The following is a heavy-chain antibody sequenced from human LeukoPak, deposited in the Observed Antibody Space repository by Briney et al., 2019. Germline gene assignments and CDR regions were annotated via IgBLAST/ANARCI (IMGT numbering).Heavy chain of an antibody. CDR3: ARDPLDYDILTGYYMV. J-gene: IGHJ4*02. V-gene: IGHV4-59*01. CDR1: GGSISSYY. D-gene: IGHD3-9*01. Sequence: SETLSLTCTVSGGSISSYYWSWIRQPPGKGLEWIGYIYYSGSTNYNPSLKSRVTISVDTSKNQFSLKLSSVTAADTAVYYCARDPLDYDILTGYYMVWGQGTLVTVSS. CDR2: IYYSGST.